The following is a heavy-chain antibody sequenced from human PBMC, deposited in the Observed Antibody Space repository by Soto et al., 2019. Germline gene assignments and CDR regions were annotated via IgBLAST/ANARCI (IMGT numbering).Heavy chain of an antibody. J-gene: IGHJ4*02. CDR1: GFTVSRNY. Sequence: EAQLEESGGGLVQPGGSLRLSCVVSGFTVSRNYMSWVRQAPGKGLEWVSVIYSGGSTYYADSVNGRFTISRHNSKNTLYLQMNSLSAADTAVYYCARGGNPNSYWGQGTLVTVSS. CDR3: ARGGNPNSY. V-gene: IGHV3-53*04. D-gene: IGHD4-4*01. CDR2: IYSGGST.